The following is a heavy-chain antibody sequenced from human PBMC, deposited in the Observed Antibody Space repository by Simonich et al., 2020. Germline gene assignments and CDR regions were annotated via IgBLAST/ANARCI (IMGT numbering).Heavy chain of an antibody. CDR3: ARHDRWLQFYFDY. Sequence: QVQLQESGPGLVKPSETLSLTCTVSGGSISSYYWCWIRQPPGKGLEWIGYIYYIGSTNYNPSLKSRVTISVDTSKNQFSLKLSSVTAADTAVYYCARHDRWLQFYFDYWGQGTLVTVSS. J-gene: IGHJ4*02. CDR1: GGSISSYY. D-gene: IGHD5-12*01. CDR2: IYYIGST. V-gene: IGHV4-59*08.